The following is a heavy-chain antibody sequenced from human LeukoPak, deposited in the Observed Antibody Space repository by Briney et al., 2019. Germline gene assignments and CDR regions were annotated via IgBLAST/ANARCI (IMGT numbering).Heavy chain of an antibody. V-gene: IGHV3-21*01. CDR2: ISSSRTKI. D-gene: IGHD3-22*01. J-gene: IGHJ5*02. Sequence: GGSLRLSCVLSGLTFSDAWMSWVRQAPGKGLEWVSCISSSRTKIYYADSLKGRFTISRDNAKNSLYLQMNSLTAEDTAVYYCTRDASPSLSYDNTGRWFGPWGQGTLVTVSS. CDR3: TRDASPSLSYDNTGRWFGP. CDR1: GLTFSDAW.